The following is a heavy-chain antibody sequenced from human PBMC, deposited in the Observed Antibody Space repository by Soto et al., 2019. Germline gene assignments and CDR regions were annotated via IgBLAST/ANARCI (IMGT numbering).Heavy chain of an antibody. CDR3: ASADYGDYRVSY. Sequence: SETLSLACAVYGGSFSGYYWSWIRQPPGKGLEWIGEINHSGSTNYNPSLKSRVTISVDTSKNQFSLKLSSVTAADTAVYYCASADYGDYRVSYWGQGTLVTVSS. D-gene: IGHD4-17*01. CDR2: INHSGST. CDR1: GGSFSGYY. V-gene: IGHV4-34*01. J-gene: IGHJ4*02.